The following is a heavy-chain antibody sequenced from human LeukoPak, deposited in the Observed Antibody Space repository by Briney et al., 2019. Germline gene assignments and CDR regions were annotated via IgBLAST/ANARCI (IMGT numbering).Heavy chain of an antibody. CDR1: GYSFTTYW. V-gene: IGHV5-51*01. Sequence: GESLKISCKGSGYSFTTYWIGWVRQMPGKGPDWMGIIYPGDSDTRYSPSFQGQVTISVDKSITTAYLQWSSLKASDSAIYYCARREDNGDFDYWGQGTLVTVSS. CDR2: IYPGDSDT. CDR3: ARREDNGDFDY. D-gene: IGHD1-1*01. J-gene: IGHJ4*02.